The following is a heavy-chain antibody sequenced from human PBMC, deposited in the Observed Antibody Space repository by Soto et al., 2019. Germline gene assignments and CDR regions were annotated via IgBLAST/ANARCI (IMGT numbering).Heavy chain of an antibody. CDR2: INPSGGST. V-gene: IGHV1-46*01. CDR1: EYTFTDYY. Sequence: QVQLVQSGAEVKKPGASVKLSCKSSEYTFTDYYIHWVRQAPGQGLEMMGLINPSGGSTSYAQKFQGRVTMTRDTSTSTVYMELSSPRSEDTAVYYCATAAYSTSWYDFWGQGTLVTVSS. J-gene: IGHJ5*01. D-gene: IGHD6-13*01. CDR3: ATAAYSTSWYDF.